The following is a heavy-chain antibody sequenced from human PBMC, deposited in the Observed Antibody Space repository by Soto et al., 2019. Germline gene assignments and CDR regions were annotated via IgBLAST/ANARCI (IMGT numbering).Heavy chain of an antibody. V-gene: IGHV3-30*04. CDR2: ISKDGMNK. D-gene: IGHD6-19*01. CDR1: GFSFSSYA. CDR3: ARDMYSSDYFVKWFEP. Sequence: QVRLVESGGGVVQPGRSLRLSCTASGFSFSSYAMYWFRQPPGKGLKWVAVISKDGMNKNYADSVKGRVTVSRDNANYSLDLQLNSLRGEDTAMYYCARDMYSSDYFVKWFEPWGQGTLVTVSS. J-gene: IGHJ5*02.